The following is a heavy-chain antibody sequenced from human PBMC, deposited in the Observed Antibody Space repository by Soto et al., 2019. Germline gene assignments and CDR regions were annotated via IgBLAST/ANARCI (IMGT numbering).Heavy chain of an antibody. CDR2: IKSKTDGGTT. CDR3: TTDVYYDYIWGSYRYTEYYFDY. J-gene: IGHJ4*02. Sequence: GGSLRLSCAASGFTFSNAWMSWVRQAPGKGLEWVGRIKSKTDGGTTDYAAPVKGRFTISRDDSKNTLYLQMNSLKTEDTAVYYCTTDVYYDYIWGSYRYTEYYFDYWGQGTLVTVSS. CDR1: GFTFSNAW. D-gene: IGHD3-16*02. V-gene: IGHV3-15*01.